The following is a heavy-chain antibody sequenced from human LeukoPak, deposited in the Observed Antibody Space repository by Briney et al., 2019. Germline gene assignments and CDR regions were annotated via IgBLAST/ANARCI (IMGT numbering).Heavy chain of an antibody. CDR3: AKRDYNFWSGYNY. Sequence: GGSLRLSCAASGFTFSSYSMNWVRQAPGKGLEWVSYISSSSSTIYYADSVKGRFTISRDNAKNSLYLQMNSLRAEDTAVYYCAKRDYNFWSGYNYWGQGTLVTVSS. D-gene: IGHD3-3*01. J-gene: IGHJ4*02. V-gene: IGHV3-48*01. CDR1: GFTFSSYS. CDR2: ISSSSSTI.